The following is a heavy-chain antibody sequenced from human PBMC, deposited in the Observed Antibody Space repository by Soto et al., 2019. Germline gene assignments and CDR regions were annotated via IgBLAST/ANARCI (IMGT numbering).Heavy chain of an antibody. CDR1: GFTFSSYA. V-gene: IGHV3-30-3*01. Sequence: PGGSLRLSCAASGFTFSSYAMHWVRQAPGKGLEWVAVISYDGSNKYYADSVKGRFTISRENSKNTLYLKMNSLRAEDTAVYYCARGGHGPAVKAPLFDYWGQGTKVTVSS. CDR3: ARGGHGPAVKAPLFDY. CDR2: ISYDGSNK. J-gene: IGHJ4*02. D-gene: IGHD4-17*01.